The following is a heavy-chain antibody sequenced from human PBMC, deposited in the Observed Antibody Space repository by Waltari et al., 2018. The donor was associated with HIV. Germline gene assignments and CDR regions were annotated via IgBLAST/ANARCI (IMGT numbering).Heavy chain of an antibody. CDR1: GVTFTAYA. V-gene: IGHV3-30*01. D-gene: IGHD3-3*01. Sequence: QVQLVESGGGVVQPGRSLRLSCAASGVTFTAYAMHWVRQAPGKGLERVAVILFDGSNKYDAESVKGRFTISRDNSKNTLYLQMNSLRAEDTAVYYCARGERFLEWLPKGYWGQGTLVTVSS. CDR2: ILFDGSNK. CDR3: ARGERFLEWLPKGY. J-gene: IGHJ4*02.